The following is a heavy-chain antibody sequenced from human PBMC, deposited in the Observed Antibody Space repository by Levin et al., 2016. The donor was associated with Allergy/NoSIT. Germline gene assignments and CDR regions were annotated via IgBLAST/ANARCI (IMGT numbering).Heavy chain of an antibody. CDR3: ARERTYYDFWSGYLQRREGYGMDV. V-gene: IGHV2-70*11. Sequence: WIRQPPGKALEWLARIDWDDDKYYSTSLKTRLTISKDTSKNQVVLTMTNMDPVDTATYYCARERTYYDFWSGYLQRREGYGMDVWGQGTTVTVSS. J-gene: IGHJ6*02. D-gene: IGHD3-3*01. CDR2: IDWDDDK.